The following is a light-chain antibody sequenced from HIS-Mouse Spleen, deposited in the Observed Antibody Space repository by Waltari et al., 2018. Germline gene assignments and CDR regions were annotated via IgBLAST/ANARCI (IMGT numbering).Light chain of an antibody. CDR3: QQLNSYPPLT. V-gene: IGKV1-9*01. Sequence: DIQLTQSPSFLSASVGDRVTITCRASQGISSYLAWYQQKPVKAPKLLIYAASTLQSGVSSRFSGSGSGTEFTLTISSLQPEDFATYYCQQLNSYPPLTFGGGTKVEIK. CDR1: QGISSY. CDR2: AAS. J-gene: IGKJ4*01.